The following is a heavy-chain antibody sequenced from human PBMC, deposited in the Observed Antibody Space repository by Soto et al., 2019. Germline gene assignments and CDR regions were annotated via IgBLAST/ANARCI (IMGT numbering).Heavy chain of an antibody. Sequence: EVQLLDSGGGLVQPGGSLRLSCAASGFTFRNYPMTWVPQGPGKGLEWVPGISGSGGRSYYADSVKGRFTISRDNSKSTLYLQMNSLRAEDTAVYYCAKAYFVWSSEQPYYFDYWGQGTLVTVSS. CDR3: AKAYFVWSSEQPYYFDY. D-gene: IGHD3-16*01. J-gene: IGHJ4*02. CDR1: GFTFRNYP. CDR2: ISGSGGRS. V-gene: IGHV3-23*01.